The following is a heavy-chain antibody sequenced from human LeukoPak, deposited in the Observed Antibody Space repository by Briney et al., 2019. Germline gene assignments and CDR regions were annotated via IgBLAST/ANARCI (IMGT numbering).Heavy chain of an antibody. CDR2: IYSGGST. V-gene: IGHV3-53*05. CDR3: AKGSSAWNEVFHFDY. J-gene: IGHJ4*02. D-gene: IGHD6-19*01. Sequence: GGSLRLSCAASGFTVSSNYVSWVRQAPGEGLEWVSVIYSGGSTYYADSVKGRFTISRDNSKNTLYLQMDSLRAEDMALYYCAKGSSAWNEVFHFDYWGQGTLVTVSS. CDR1: GFTVSSNY.